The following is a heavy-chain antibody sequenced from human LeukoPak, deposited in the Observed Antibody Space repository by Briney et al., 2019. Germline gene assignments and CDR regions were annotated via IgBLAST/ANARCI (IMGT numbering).Heavy chain of an antibody. J-gene: IGHJ6*02. CDR3: AKEWDMTTVTTYYYYGMDV. CDR1: GFTFSSYA. Sequence: GGSLRLSCAASGFTFSSYAMSWVRQAPGKGLEWVSAISGSGGSTYYADSVKGRFTISRDNSKNTLYLQMNSLRAEDTAVYYCAKEWDMTTVTTYYYYGMDVWGQGTTVTVSS. D-gene: IGHD4-17*01. CDR2: ISGSGGST. V-gene: IGHV3-23*01.